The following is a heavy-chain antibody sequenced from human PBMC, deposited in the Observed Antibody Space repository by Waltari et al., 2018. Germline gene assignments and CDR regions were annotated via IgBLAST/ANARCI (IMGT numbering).Heavy chain of an antibody. D-gene: IGHD2-15*01. CDR1: GDSMSSTDW. CDR2: VQYSGRS. J-gene: IGHJ5*02. V-gene: IGHV4-4*02. Sequence: QSQLQESGPGLVKPSGTLSLRCTVSGDSMSSTDWWSWVRQSPQKGLEWIGQVQYSGRSKYNPSFASRVTVSIDTSNNQFSLKLTSATAADTAMYYCARDRGRGIYLDTWGPGMQVTVSP. CDR3: ARDRGRGIYLDT.